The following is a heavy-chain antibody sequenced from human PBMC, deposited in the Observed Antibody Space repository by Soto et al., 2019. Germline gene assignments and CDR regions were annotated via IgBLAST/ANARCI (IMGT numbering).Heavy chain of an antibody. V-gene: IGHV1-8*01. Sequence: QVQLVQSGAEVKEPGASVRVSCKASGYTFTSDDINWVRQATGQGLEWMGWMNPESRNTGYAQKFQGRVTMTRDTSISTAYMALTSLISEATAVYYCARFVRHQLPTIDFWGQGTLVTVSS. D-gene: IGHD2-2*01. CDR1: GYTFTSDD. CDR3: ARFVRHQLPTIDF. J-gene: IGHJ4*02. CDR2: MNPESRNT.